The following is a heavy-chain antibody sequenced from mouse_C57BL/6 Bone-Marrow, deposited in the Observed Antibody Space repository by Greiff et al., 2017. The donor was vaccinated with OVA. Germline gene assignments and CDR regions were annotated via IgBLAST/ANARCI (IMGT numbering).Heavy chain of an antibody. CDR1: GFTFSDYG. D-gene: IGHD1-1*01. CDR3: ARGTTVVARAMDY. CDR2: ISSGSSTI. V-gene: IGHV5-17*01. Sequence: EVQVVESGGGLVKPGGSLKLSCAASGFTFSDYGMHWVRQAPEKGLEWVAYISSGSSTIYYADTVKGRFTISRDNAKNTLFLQMTSLRSEDTAMYYGARGTTVVARAMDYWGQGTSVTVSS. J-gene: IGHJ4*01.